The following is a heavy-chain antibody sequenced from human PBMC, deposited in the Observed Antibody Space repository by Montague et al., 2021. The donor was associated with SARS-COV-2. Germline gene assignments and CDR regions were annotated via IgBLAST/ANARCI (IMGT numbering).Heavy chain of an antibody. CDR2: IYYSGST. J-gene: IGHJ4*02. D-gene: IGHD3-3*01. V-gene: IGHV4-31*03. Sequence: TLSLTCTVSGGSISSGGYYWSWIRQHPGKGLEWIGYIYYSGSTYYNPSLKSRVTISVDTSKNQFSLKLSSVTAADTAVYYCARASSITIFGVVNQFDYWGQGTLVTGSS. CDR1: GGSISSGGYY. CDR3: ARASSITIFGVVNQFDY.